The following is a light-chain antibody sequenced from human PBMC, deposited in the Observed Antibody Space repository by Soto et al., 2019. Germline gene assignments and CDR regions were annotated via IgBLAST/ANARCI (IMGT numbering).Light chain of an antibody. CDR3: SSYHSRLVV. CDR2: GNS. CDR1: SSNIGAGYD. Sequence: QSVLTQPPSVSGAPGQRVTISCTGSSSNIGAGYDVHWYQQLPGTAPKLLIYGNSNRPSGVADRFSGSKSGTSASLAITGLPAEDDADYCRSSYHSRLVVFGGGTKLPVL. V-gene: IGLV1-40*01. J-gene: IGLJ2*01.